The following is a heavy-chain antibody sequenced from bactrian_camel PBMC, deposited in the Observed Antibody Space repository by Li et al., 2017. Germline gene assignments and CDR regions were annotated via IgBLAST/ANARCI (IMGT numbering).Heavy chain of an antibody. D-gene: IGHD5*01. CDR2: IEADGTVR. V-gene: IGHV3S6*01. CDR1: GDISGGYC. J-gene: IGHJ4*01. Sequence: HVQLVESGGGSVQAGGSLRLSCAASGDISGGYCMAWFRQPPGKEREGIAGIEADGTVRYTDAVKGRFTISKDSAERTLFLQMTGLKPEDTAMYYCAADSVDRCRARGWVERPSVAAYDYWGQGTQVTVS. CDR3: AADSVDRCRARGWVERPSVAAYDY.